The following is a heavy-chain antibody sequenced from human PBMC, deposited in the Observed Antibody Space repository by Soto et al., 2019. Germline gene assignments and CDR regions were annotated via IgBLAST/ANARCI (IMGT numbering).Heavy chain of an antibody. D-gene: IGHD3-3*01. J-gene: IGHJ6*02. Sequence: EVQLLESGGGLVQPGGSLRLSCAASGFTFSNYAMSWVRQAPGEGLEWVSGISGSGGSTYYADSVKGRFTISRDNSKNTLYLQVNSLRAEDTAVYYCAKQPYYDFWSGYNYGMDVWGQGTTVTVS. CDR1: GFTFSNYA. CDR3: AKQPYYDFWSGYNYGMDV. CDR2: ISGSGGST. V-gene: IGHV3-23*01.